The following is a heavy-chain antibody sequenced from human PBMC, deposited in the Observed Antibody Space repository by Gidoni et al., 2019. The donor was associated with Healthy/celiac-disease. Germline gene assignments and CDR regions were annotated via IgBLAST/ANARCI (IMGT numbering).Heavy chain of an antibody. CDR1: GFTVSSNY. CDR2: IYSGGST. Sequence: EVQLVETGGGLIQPGGSLRLSCAASGFTVSSNYMSWVRQAPGKGLEWVSVIYSGGSTYYADSVKGRFTISRDNSKNTLYLQMNSLRAEDTAVYYCARDFREYYYDSSGSRFYYYYYGMDVWGQGTTVTVSS. V-gene: IGHV3-53*02. CDR3: ARDFREYYYDSSGSRFYYYYYGMDV. J-gene: IGHJ6*02. D-gene: IGHD3-22*01.